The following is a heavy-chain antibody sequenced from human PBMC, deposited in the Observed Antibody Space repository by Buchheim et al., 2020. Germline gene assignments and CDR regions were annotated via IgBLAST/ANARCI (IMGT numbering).Heavy chain of an antibody. CDR2: ISSGGTTK. D-gene: IGHD2-8*01. CDR1: GFTFSSYE. V-gene: IGHV3-48*03. J-gene: IGHJ4*02. Sequence: EVQLVESGGGLVQPGGSLRLSCAASGFTFSSYEMNWVRQAPGKGLEWVSSISSGGTTKYSADSVEGRFSISRDNAKNSLYLLMNSLRAEDTAVYYCARLGKWHTNGSSDYWGQGTL. CDR3: ARLGKWHTNGSSDY.